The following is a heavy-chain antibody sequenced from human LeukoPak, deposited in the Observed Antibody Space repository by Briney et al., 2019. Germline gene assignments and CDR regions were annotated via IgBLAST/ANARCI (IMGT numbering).Heavy chain of an antibody. D-gene: IGHD2-15*01. CDR1: GFSFSYG. J-gene: IGHJ4*02. V-gene: IGHV3-66*02. Sequence: GGSPKLSCTASGFSFSYGMSWVRQAPGKGLEWVSVIYSGGSTYYADSVKGRFTVSRDNSENTLYLQMSSLRAEDTAVYYCARDRMEDCSDGICSRFFDYWGQGTLVTVPS. CDR2: IYSGGST. CDR3: ARDRMEDCSDGICSRFFDY.